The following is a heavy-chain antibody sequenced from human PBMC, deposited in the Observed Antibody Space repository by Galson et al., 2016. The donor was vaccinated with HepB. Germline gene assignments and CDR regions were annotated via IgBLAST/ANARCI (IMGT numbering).Heavy chain of an antibody. J-gene: IGHJ4*02. CDR1: GISLNNYW. CDR3: GTVFEY. V-gene: IGHV3-74*01. Sequence: SLRLSCAVSGISLNNYWMHWVRQVPGKGLVWVARIDHEGRGTSYADSVRGRFTMSRDSAKSTVYLQMDSLRAEDTAVYYCGTVFEYWGQGRRVTVSS. CDR2: IDHEGRGT.